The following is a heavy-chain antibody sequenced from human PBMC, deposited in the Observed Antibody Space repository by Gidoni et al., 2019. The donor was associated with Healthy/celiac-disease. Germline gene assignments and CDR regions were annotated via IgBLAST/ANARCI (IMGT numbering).Heavy chain of an antibody. D-gene: IGHD6-13*01. Sequence: EVQLVESGGGLVQPGGSLRLSCAASGFTFSSYAMSWVRQAPGKGLEWVSASSGSGGSTYYADSVKGRFTISRDNSKNTLYLQMNSLRAEDTAVYYCAKEEYSSSWTYYYYYMDVWGKGTTVTVSS. CDR3: AKEEYSSSWTYYYYYMDV. CDR1: GFTFSSYA. CDR2: SSGSGGST. J-gene: IGHJ6*03. V-gene: IGHV3-23*04.